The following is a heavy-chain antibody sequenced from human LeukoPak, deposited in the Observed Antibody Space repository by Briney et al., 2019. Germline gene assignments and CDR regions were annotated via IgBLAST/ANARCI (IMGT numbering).Heavy chain of an antibody. Sequence: ASVKVSCKPSGYSFSTFGISWVRQVPGQGLEWMGWISVYNGDTKYAQNFQGRVTMSTDTSTSTAYMELRSLRFDDTAVYYCARDGGLYYGSGTFVGVWGQGTLVTVSS. J-gene: IGHJ4*02. CDR2: ISVYNGDT. D-gene: IGHD3-10*01. CDR1: GYSFSTFG. V-gene: IGHV1-18*01. CDR3: ARDGGLYYGSGTFVGV.